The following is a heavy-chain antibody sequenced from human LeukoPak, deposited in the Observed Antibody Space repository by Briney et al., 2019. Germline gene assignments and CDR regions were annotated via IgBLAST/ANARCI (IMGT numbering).Heavy chain of an antibody. Sequence: SETLSLTCAVYGGSFSGYYWSWIRQPPGKGLEWIGEINHSGSTNYNPSLRSRVTVSLDKSKNQFSLELNSLTAADMAVYYCAYSSDWYRIDYWGQGTLVTVSS. CDR2: INHSGST. CDR3: AYSSDWYRIDY. CDR1: GGSFSGYY. D-gene: IGHD6-19*01. J-gene: IGHJ4*02. V-gene: IGHV4-34*01.